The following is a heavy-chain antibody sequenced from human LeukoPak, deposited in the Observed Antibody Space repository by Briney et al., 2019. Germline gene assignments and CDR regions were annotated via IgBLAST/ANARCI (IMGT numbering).Heavy chain of an antibody. CDR2: MNPNSGNT. J-gene: IGHJ6*03. V-gene: IGHV1-8*01. CDR3: ARGGYCSSTSCPHYYYYMDV. CDR1: GYTFTSYD. D-gene: IGHD2-2*01. Sequence: ASVKVSCKASGYTFTSYDINWVRQATGQGLEWMGWMNPNSGNTGYAQKFQGRVTMTRNTSISTAYMELSSLRSEDTAVYYCARGGYCSSTSCPHYYYYMDVWGKGTTVTVSS.